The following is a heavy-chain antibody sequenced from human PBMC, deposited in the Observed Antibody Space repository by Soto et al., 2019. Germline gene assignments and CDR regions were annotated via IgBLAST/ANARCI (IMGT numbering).Heavy chain of an antibody. D-gene: IGHD6-13*01. V-gene: IGHV4-39*01. CDR3: ARLCLSEDSSSWQFYYYYYMDV. Sequence: SETLSLTCTVSGGSISSSSYYWGWIRQPPGKGLEWIGSIYYSGSTYYNPSLKSRVTISVDTSKNQFSLKLSSVTAADTAVYYCARLCLSEDSSSWQFYYYYYMDVRGKGTTVTVSS. J-gene: IGHJ6*03. CDR1: GGSISSSSYY. CDR2: IYYSGST.